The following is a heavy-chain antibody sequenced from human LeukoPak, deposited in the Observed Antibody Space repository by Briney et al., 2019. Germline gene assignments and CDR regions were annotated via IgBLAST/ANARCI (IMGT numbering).Heavy chain of an antibody. D-gene: IGHD4-17*01. Sequence: GGSLRLSCAASGFTFSNYNMNWVRQAPGKAMEWVSSITRSGTYIFYADSVKGRFTISRDNAKNSLYLQMNSLRAEDTAVYYCARDYGDYVGYFDLWGRGTLVTVSS. J-gene: IGHJ2*01. CDR2: ITRSGTYI. CDR3: ARDYGDYVGYFDL. V-gene: IGHV3-21*01. CDR1: GFTFSNYN.